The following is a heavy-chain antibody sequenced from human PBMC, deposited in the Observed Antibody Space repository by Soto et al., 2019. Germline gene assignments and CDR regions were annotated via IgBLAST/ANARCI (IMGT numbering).Heavy chain of an antibody. CDR1: GFSLSTSGMC. J-gene: IGHJ6*02. CDR3: ARSSXLYCSSTSCSYYYGMDV. D-gene: IGHD2-2*01. Sequence: SGPTLVNPTQTLTLTCTFSGFSLSTSGMCVSWIRQPPGKALEWLALIDWDDDKYYSTSLKTRLTISKDTSKNQVVLTMTNMDPVDTATYYCARSSXLYCSSTSCSYYYGMDVWGQGTTVTVSS. V-gene: IGHV2-70*01. CDR2: IDWDDDK.